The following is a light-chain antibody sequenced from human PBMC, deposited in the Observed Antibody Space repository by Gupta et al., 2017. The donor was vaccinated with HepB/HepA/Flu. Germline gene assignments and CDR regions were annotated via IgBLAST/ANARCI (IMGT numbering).Light chain of an antibody. CDR2: GAS. J-gene: IGKJ3*01. CDR3: QQYGSSST. CDR1: QSVSSSY. Sequence: EIVLTPSPGTMSLYPGERATLSCRASQSVSSSYLAWYHQKPGQAHRLLIYGASSRATGIPDRCSGSGAGTDFPRTSSRLEREVFAEYDCQQYGSSSTFGPGTKVDIK. V-gene: IGKV3-20*01.